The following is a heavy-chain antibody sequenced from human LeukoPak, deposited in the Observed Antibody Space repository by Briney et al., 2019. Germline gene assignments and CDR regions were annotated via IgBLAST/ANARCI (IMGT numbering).Heavy chain of an antibody. V-gene: IGHV3-30-3*01. CDR3: ARPPPMVRGVISEENFDY. Sequence: GGSLRLSCAASGFTFSSYAMHWVRQAPGKGLEWVAVISYDGSNKYYADPVKGRFTISRDNSKNTLYLQMNSLRAEDTAVYYCARPPPMVRGVISEENFDYWGQGTLVTVSS. J-gene: IGHJ4*02. CDR1: GFTFSSYA. CDR2: ISYDGSNK. D-gene: IGHD3-10*01.